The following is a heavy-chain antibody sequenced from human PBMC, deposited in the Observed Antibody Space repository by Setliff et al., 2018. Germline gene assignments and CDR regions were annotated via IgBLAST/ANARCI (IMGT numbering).Heavy chain of an antibody. CDR3: ARERAGGRGFTFGAIYYYYGMDV. Sequence: ASVKVSCKASGYTFTSYYIHWVRQAPGQGLEWMGVINPKNGGATYPQNLQGRVTMTRDTSTSTVYMELSSLRFEDTAVYYCARERAGGRGFTFGAIYYYYGMDVWGQETTVTVSS. CDR1: GYTFTSYY. CDR2: INPKNGGA. V-gene: IGHV1-46*01. D-gene: IGHD3-16*01. J-gene: IGHJ6*02.